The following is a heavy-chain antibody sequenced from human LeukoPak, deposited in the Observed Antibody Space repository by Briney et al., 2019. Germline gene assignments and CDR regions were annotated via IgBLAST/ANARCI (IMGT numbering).Heavy chain of an antibody. D-gene: IGHD5-18*01. V-gene: IGHV4-30-2*01. Sequence: SETLSLTCAVSGGSISSGGYSWSWIRQPPGKGLEWIGYIYHSGSTYYNPSLKSRVTISVGRSKNQFSLKLSSVTAADTAVYYCARATIQLWFGYDYWGQGTLVTVSS. J-gene: IGHJ4*02. CDR2: IYHSGST. CDR3: ARATIQLWFGYDY. CDR1: GGSISSGGYS.